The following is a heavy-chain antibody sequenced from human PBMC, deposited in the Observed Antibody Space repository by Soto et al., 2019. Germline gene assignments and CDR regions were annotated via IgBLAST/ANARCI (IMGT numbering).Heavy chain of an antibody. CDR3: AKDIVVGAYVDAFDI. CDR1: GFTFDDYT. J-gene: IGHJ3*02. D-gene: IGHD2-15*01. Sequence: EVQLVESGGVVVQPGGSLRLSCAASGFTFDDYTMHWVRQAPGKGLEWVSLISWDGGSTYYADSVKGRFTISRDNSKNSLYLQMNSLRTEDTALYYCAKDIVVGAYVDAFDIWGQGTMVTVSS. CDR2: ISWDGGST. V-gene: IGHV3-43*01.